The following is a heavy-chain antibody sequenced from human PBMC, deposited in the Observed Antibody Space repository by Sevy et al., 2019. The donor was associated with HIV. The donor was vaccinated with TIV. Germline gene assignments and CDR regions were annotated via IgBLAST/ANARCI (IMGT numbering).Heavy chain of an antibody. CDR1: GFTFSDHY. D-gene: IGHD2-15*01. CDR2: ISGSNTYT. J-gene: IGHJ4*02. CDR3: AREVVAYLDY. V-gene: IGHV3-11*06. Sequence: GGSLRLSCAASGFTFSDHYMSWIRQAPGKGLEWISYISGSNTYTNYADSVKGRFTISRDNAKNSLYLQMNYLRAEDAAMYYCAREVVAYLDYWGQGTLVTVSS.